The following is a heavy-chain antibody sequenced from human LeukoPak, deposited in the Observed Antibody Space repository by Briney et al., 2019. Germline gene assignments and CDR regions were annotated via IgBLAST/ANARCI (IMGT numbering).Heavy chain of an antibody. CDR2: ISTSGST. Sequence: SETLSLTCTVSGCSINSYYGSWIRQPAGKGLEWIARISTSGSTNYNPSLKSRVTMSVDTSKNQFSLKLSSVTAADTAVYYCATDEPVLGLDCWGQGTLVIVSS. CDR3: ATDEPVLGLDC. V-gene: IGHV4-4*07. CDR1: GCSINSYY. D-gene: IGHD3-16*01. J-gene: IGHJ4*02.